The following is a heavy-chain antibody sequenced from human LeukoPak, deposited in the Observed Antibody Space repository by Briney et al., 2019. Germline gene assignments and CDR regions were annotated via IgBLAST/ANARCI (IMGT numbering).Heavy chain of an antibody. CDR2: IYPGDSDT. V-gene: IGHV5-51*01. Sequence: GESLKISCKGSGYSFTSYWIGWVRQMPGKGLEWMGIIYPGDSDTGYSPSFQGQVTISADKSISTAYLQWSSLKASDTAMYYCARHKDVVPAATLPNWFDPWGQGTLVTVSS. D-gene: IGHD2-2*01. CDR1: GYSFTSYW. J-gene: IGHJ5*02. CDR3: ARHKDVVPAATLPNWFDP.